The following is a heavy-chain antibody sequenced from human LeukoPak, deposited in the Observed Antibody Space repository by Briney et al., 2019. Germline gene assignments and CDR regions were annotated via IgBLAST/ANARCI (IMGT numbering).Heavy chain of an antibody. V-gene: IGHV1-69*05. Sequence: SVKVSCKASGGSFSRYAMNWVRQAPGHGLEWMGGIIPTIGAANYAQKFQGRVTITTDESTNTAYMEMRSLRSDDTAVYYCARSQELVTMDDACDSWGQGTLVTVSS. CDR3: ARSQELVTMDDACDS. D-gene: IGHD3-9*01. CDR2: IIPTIGAA. CDR1: GGSFSRYA. J-gene: IGHJ3*02.